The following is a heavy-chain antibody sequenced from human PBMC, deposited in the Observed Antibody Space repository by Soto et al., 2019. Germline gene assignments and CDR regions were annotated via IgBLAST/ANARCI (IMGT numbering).Heavy chain of an antibody. Sequence: QVQLVQSGAEVKKPGASVKVSCKASGYTFTSYAMHWVRQAPGQRLEWMGWINAGNGNTTYSQKFQGRVTITRDTSASTAYMELSGLRSEYTAVYYCARVYFDWLSPEYYYYGMAVWGQGTTVTVSS. CDR2: INAGNGNT. D-gene: IGHD3-9*01. CDR3: ARVYFDWLSPEYYYYGMAV. J-gene: IGHJ6*02. V-gene: IGHV1-3*01. CDR1: GYTFTSYA.